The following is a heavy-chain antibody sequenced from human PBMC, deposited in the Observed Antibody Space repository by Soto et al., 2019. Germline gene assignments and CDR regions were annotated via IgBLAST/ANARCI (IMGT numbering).Heavy chain of an antibody. Sequence: EVQLVESGGDLVQPGGSLRLSCAASGFAFSSYWMHWVRQAPGKGLVWVSRIKVDGSSTSYADSVRGRFTISRDNAKNTVYLQMNSLRAEDTALYYCGRGIRNYYGVDVWGQGTTITVSS. J-gene: IGHJ6*02. CDR1: GFAFSSYW. D-gene: IGHD5-18*01. CDR3: GRGIRNYYGVDV. CDR2: IKVDGSST. V-gene: IGHV3-74*01.